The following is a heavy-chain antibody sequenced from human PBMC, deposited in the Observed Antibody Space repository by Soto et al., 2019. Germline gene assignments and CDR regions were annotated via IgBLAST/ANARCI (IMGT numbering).Heavy chain of an antibody. J-gene: IGHJ6*02. Sequence: GGSLRLSCAASGFTFSSYGMHWVRQAPGKGQEWVAVISYDGSNKYYADSVKGRFTISRDNSKNTLYLQMNSLRAEDTAVYYFGIALLPAAILIYYFGMDVWGQGTTVTVSS. CDR1: GFTFSSYG. CDR3: GIALLPAAILIYYFGMDV. CDR2: ISYDGSNK. V-gene: IGHV3-30*03. D-gene: IGHD2-2*02.